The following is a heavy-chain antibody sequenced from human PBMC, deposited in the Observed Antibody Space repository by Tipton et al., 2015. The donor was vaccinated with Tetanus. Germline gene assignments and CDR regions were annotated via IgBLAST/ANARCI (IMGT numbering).Heavy chain of an antibody. D-gene: IGHD6-19*01. CDR1: AFTFTGYH. Sequence: SLRLSCAASAFTFTGYHMSWVRQAPGQGLEWVSGIGLSGGNTYYADSVRGRFTISRDISTVYLQMNSLRPEDTSVYYCARDRGLGIAVAGTGAFDTWGPGTVVTVSS. V-gene: IGHV3-23*01. CDR3: ARDRGLGIAVAGTGAFDT. J-gene: IGHJ3*02. CDR2: IGLSGGNT.